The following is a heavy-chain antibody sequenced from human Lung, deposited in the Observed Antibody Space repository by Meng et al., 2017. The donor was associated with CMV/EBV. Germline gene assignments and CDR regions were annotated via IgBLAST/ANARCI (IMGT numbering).Heavy chain of an antibody. D-gene: IGHD3-16*01. Sequence: GSLRLSCTVYGGSLGDYYWTWIRQHPGKGLEWIGEIYHSGGTKFNPSLKSRATISDDASKNQLSLKLRSLTAADTAVYYCARMIMNNYDYHFAMDVWGQGTXVTVSS. J-gene: IGHJ6*02. CDR3: ARMIMNNYDYHFAMDV. CDR1: GGSLGDYY. V-gene: IGHV4-34*01. CDR2: IYHSGGT.